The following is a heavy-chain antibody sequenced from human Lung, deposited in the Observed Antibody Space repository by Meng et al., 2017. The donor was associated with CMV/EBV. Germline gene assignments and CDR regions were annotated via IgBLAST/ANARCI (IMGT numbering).Heavy chain of an antibody. CDR3: ARVRGFDPAWDI. CDR2: INPNGGNT. D-gene: IGHD5-12*01. J-gene: IGHJ6*02. V-gene: IGHV1-46*01. CDR1: GYTFTRYY. Sequence: ASVXVSXKASGYTFTRYYIHWVRQAPGQGLEWMGIINPNGGNTSYAQKFQGRLTMTMDTSTSTVYMDLNNLRYEDTAVYYCARVRGFDPAWDIWGQVTMVTVSS.